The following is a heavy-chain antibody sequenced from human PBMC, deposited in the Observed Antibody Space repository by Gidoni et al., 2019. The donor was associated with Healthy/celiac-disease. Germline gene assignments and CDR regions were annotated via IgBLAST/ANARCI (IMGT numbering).Heavy chain of an antibody. Sequence: EVQLVQSGAEVKKPGESLRISCKGSEYGFTSYWFSWVRQMPGKGLEWMGRIDPSEDDTHHRPSFQGHVTISADKSISTAYLQWSSLKASDTAIYSCARQLSYEENYYGMDVWGKGTTVTVSA. CDR1: EYGFTSYW. V-gene: IGHV5-10-1*03. D-gene: IGHD5-12*01. CDR3: ARQLSYEENYYGMDV. CDR2: IDPSEDDT. J-gene: IGHJ6*04.